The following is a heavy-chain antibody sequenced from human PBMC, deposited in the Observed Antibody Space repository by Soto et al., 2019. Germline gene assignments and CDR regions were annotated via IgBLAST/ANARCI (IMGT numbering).Heavy chain of an antibody. CDR1: GGSISTVDYW. V-gene: IGHV4-30-4*01. D-gene: IGHD2-15*01. Sequence: SETLSLTCTVSGGSISTVDYWWSWVRQSPDMGLEWIGHIYDGGRTYNNPSLKSRVTISVDTSKIQFSLKLSSVTAADTAVYYCARSPQRYCSGGSCYSDYWGQGTLVTVSS. CDR2: IYDGGRT. CDR3: ARSPQRYCSGGSCYSDY. J-gene: IGHJ4*02.